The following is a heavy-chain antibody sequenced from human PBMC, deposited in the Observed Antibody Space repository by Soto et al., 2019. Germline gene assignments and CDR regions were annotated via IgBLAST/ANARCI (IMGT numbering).Heavy chain of an antibody. CDR1: GFTFSSYA. D-gene: IGHD3-22*01. V-gene: IGHV3-23*01. Sequence: GGSLRLSCAASGFTFSSYAMSWVRQAPGKGLGWVSAISGSGGSTYYADSVKGRFTISRDNSKNTLYLQMNSLRAEDTAVYYCAAITMIAPPIDYYYYGMDVWGQGTTVTVSS. CDR2: ISGSGGST. J-gene: IGHJ6*02. CDR3: AAITMIAPPIDYYYYGMDV.